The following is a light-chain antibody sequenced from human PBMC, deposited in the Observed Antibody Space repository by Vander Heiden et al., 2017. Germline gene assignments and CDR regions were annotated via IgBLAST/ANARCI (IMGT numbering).Light chain of an antibody. V-gene: IGKV1-33*01. Sequence: DIQMTQFPSSLSASVGDRVTITCQASQDIEKHLNWYQQRPGKAPKLLISFASNLQTGVPSRFNGSGSGTDFTFTISSLQPEDLATYYCQQVGYLPSTFGQGTKMQIK. CDR2: FAS. J-gene: IGKJ2*02. CDR3: QQVGYLPST. CDR1: QDIEKH.